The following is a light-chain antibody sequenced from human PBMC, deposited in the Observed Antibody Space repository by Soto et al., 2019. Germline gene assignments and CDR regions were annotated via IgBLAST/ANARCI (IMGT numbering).Light chain of an antibody. CDR1: SSDVGGYNY. CDR3: SSYTSSSTLG. Sequence: QSVLTQPASVSGSPGQSITISCTGTSSDVGGYNYVSWYQQLTGKAPKLMIYEVSNRPSGVSNRFSGSKSDNSASLTISGLQAEDEADYYCSSYTSSSTLGFGTGTKLTVL. V-gene: IGLV2-14*01. J-gene: IGLJ1*01. CDR2: EVS.